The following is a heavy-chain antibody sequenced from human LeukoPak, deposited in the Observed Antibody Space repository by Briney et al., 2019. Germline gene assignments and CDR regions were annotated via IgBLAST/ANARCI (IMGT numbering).Heavy chain of an antibody. V-gene: IGHV3-30-3*01. J-gene: IGHJ3*02. D-gene: IGHD6-19*01. CDR2: ISYDGSNK. CDR3: ARDPTPDSSGWYIDPHDAFDI. CDR1: GFTFSSYA. Sequence: HPGGSLRLSCAASGFTFSSYAMHWVRQAPGKGLEWVAVISYDGSNKYYADSVKGRFTISRDNSKNTLYLQMNSLRAEDTAVYYCARDPTPDSSGWYIDPHDAFDIWGQGTMVTVSS.